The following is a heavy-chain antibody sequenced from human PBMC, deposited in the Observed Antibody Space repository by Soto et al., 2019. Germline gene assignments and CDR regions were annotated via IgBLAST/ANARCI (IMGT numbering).Heavy chain of an antibody. Sequence: QLQLQESVPGLVKPSETLSLNCTVSGRSISDSYYYWGWIRQPPGKGLEWIGNIYYDGNTYYNPSLKRRVTISPDKSKNRFSLKMTSVTAADTAVYYCASFVSRNNWYFGLWGPGTLVAVSS. CDR3: ASFVSRNNWYFGL. J-gene: IGHJ2*01. CDR2: IYYDGNT. D-gene: IGHD1-1*01. V-gene: IGHV4-39*01. CDR1: GRSISDSYYY.